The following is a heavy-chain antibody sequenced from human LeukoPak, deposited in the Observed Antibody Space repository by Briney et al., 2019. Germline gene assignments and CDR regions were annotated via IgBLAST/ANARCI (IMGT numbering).Heavy chain of an antibody. CDR3: ARSRTGYYFDY. Sequence: PSETLSLTCAVYGGSFSGYYWSWIRQPPGKGLEWIGEINHSGSTNYNPSLKSRVTISVDTSKNQFSLKLSSVTAADTAVYSCARSRTGYYFDYWGQGTLVTVSS. CDR1: GGSFSGYY. CDR2: INHSGST. D-gene: IGHD7-27*01. V-gene: IGHV4-34*01. J-gene: IGHJ4*02.